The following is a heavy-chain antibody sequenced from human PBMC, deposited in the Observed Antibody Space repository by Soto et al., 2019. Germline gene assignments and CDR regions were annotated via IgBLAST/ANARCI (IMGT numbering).Heavy chain of an antibody. CDR3: TFIIEVRSRADY. J-gene: IGHJ4*02. CDR1: VFSFSNAW. CDR2: MKSKTDGGTA. Sequence: WGCLLFSCATSVFSFSNAWMTWVRQAPGKGLDFVGRMKSKTDGGTADYAAPVKGRFTISRDDSKNTLYLQMNSLKLEDTAVYYCTFIIEVRSRADYWGQGTMVTVSS. D-gene: IGHD6-6*01. V-gene: IGHV3-15*01.